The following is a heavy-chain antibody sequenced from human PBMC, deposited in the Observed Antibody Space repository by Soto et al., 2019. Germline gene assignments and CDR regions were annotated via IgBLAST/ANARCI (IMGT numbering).Heavy chain of an antibody. CDR1: GFRFNSYS. D-gene: IGHD1-26*01. Sequence: PGGSLRLSCEASGFRFNSYSMHWVRQAPQKGLEWVSLIDARSNYIYYADSVEGRFTISRDNARNSLYLQMDSLRVEDTAVYYCVRENEMAGATSAFEYWGQGTPVTVSS. V-gene: IGHV3-21*06. CDR3: VRENEMAGATSAFEY. J-gene: IGHJ4*02. CDR2: IDARSNYI.